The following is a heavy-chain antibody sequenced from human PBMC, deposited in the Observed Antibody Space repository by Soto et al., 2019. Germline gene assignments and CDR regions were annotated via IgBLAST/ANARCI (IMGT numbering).Heavy chain of an antibody. V-gene: IGHV3-64D*08. CDR3: VRRIVGTTNWFDS. Sequence: PGGSLRLSCSASGFTFSNYAMHCVRQPPGKGLEYVSAISSNGGRTYYADSVKGRFTISRDNSKNSLYLQMSSLRVEDTAVYYCVRRIVGTTNWFDSWGQGTLVTVSS. CDR1: GFTFSNYA. CDR2: ISSNGGRT. D-gene: IGHD1-26*01. J-gene: IGHJ5*01.